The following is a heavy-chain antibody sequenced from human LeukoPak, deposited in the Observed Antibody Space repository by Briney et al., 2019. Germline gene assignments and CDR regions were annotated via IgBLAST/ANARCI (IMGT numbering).Heavy chain of an antibody. CDR3: ARDAGYCSSTTCSADFDY. V-gene: IGHV1-2*02. Sequence: GASVKVSCKASGYTFTGYYMHWVRQAPGQGLEWMGWINPKSGGTNYVQKFQGRVTMTRDTSISTAYMELSRLRSDDTAVYYCARDAGYCSSTTCSADFDYWGQGTLVTVSS. CDR2: INPKSGGT. D-gene: IGHD2-2*01. J-gene: IGHJ4*02. CDR1: GYTFTGYY.